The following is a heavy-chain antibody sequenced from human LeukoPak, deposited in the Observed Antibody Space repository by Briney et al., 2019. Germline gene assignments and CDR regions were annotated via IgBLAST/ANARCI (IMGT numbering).Heavy chain of an antibody. CDR1: GFRFSTYW. CDR3: ARDRGFDNFDY. V-gene: IGHV3-7*01. J-gene: IGHJ4*02. D-gene: IGHD3-9*01. CDR2: IKEDGSDK. Sequence: GGSLRLSCAASGFRFSTYWMSWVRQAPGKGLEWVANIKEDGSDKNYVDSVKGRFTIARDNAKNYVYLQMKSLRAGDTAVYYCARDRGFDNFDYWGQGTLVTVSS.